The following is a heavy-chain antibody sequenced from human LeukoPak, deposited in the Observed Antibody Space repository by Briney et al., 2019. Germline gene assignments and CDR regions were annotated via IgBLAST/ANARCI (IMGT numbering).Heavy chain of an antibody. J-gene: IGHJ4*02. CDR2: INSDGSST. CDR1: GFTFSSYS. D-gene: IGHD3-22*01. V-gene: IGHV3-74*01. Sequence: GGSLRLSCVASGFTFSSYSMNWVRQPPGKGLVWVSRINSDGSSTSYADSVKGRFTISRDNAKNTLYLQMNSLRAADTAVYYCARSPGGYDSSGYAFDYWGQGTLVTVSS. CDR3: ARSPGGYDSSGYAFDY.